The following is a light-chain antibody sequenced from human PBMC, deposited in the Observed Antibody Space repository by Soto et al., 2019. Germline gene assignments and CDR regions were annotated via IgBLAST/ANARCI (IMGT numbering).Light chain of an antibody. CDR2: AAS. CDR1: QSTSSY. J-gene: IGKJ1*01. CDR3: QQSYSSPGT. Sequence: DIQMTQSPSSLSASEGDRVTITCRASQSTSSYLNWYQPKPGKAPKLLIYAASSLQSGVPSRFSGSGSGTDFTLTISSLQLEDFATYYCQQSYSSPGTFGQGTKVEIK. V-gene: IGKV1-39*01.